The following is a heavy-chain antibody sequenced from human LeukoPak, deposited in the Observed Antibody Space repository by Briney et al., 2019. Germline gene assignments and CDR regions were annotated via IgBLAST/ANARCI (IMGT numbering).Heavy chain of an antibody. CDR2: INPSGGST. CDR3: ARGEIRGDRYLRIDY. J-gene: IGHJ4*02. D-gene: IGHD3-16*02. CDR1: GYTFTGYY. Sequence: GASVKVSCKASGYTFTGYYMHWVRQAPGQGLEWMGIINPSGGSTSYAQKFQGRVTMTRDTSTSTVYMELSSLRSEDTAVYYCARGEIRGDRYLRIDYWGQGTLVTVSS. V-gene: IGHV1-46*01.